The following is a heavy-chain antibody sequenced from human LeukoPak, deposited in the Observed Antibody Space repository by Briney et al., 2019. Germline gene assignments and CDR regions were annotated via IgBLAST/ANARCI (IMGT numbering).Heavy chain of an antibody. CDR1: GYTYSNYC. Sequence: PGGPLRLFCVASGYTYSNYCVRGVRQARGKGGEWVPNKKQDGSEKYYVDSVKGRFTISRDNAKKSLYLQMNSLRAEDTAVYYCARDDYNWNVDAFHIWGQGTMVTVSS. CDR2: KKQDGSEK. CDR3: ARDDYNWNVDAFHI. J-gene: IGHJ3*02. D-gene: IGHD1-20*01. V-gene: IGHV3-7*01.